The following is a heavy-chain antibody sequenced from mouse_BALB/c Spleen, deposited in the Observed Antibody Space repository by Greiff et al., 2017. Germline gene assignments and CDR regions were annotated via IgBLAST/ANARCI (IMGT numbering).Heavy chain of an antibody. CDR1: GFTFSSFG. D-gene: IGHD2-4*01. CDR2: ISSGSSTI. CDR3: ARPPPTMITTDYAMDY. Sequence: EVQRVESGGGLVQPGGSRKLSCAASGFTFSSFGMHWVRQAPEKGLEWVAYISSGSSTIYYADTVKGRFTISRDNPKNTLFLQMTSLRSEDTAMYYCARPPPTMITTDYAMDYWGQGTSVTVSS. V-gene: IGHV5-17*02. J-gene: IGHJ4*01.